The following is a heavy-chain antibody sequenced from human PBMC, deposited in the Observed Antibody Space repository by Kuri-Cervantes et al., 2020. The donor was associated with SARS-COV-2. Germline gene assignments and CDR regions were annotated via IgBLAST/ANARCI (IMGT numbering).Heavy chain of an antibody. CDR2: INPNSGGT. CDR1: GYTFTGYY. CDR3: AKMRSMVRGVSETDV. D-gene: IGHD3-10*01. V-gene: IGHV1-2*06. J-gene: IGHJ6*02. Sequence: ASVKVSCKASGYTFTGYYMHWVQQAPGQGLEWMGRINPNSGGTDYAHKFQGRVTLTRDTSISTAYMELSRLRSDDTAVYYCAKMRSMVRGVSETDVWGQGTTVTVSS.